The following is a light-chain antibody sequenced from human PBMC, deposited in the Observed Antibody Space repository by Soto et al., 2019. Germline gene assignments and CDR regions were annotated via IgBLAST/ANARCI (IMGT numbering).Light chain of an antibody. CDR1: QSVSNNY. V-gene: IGKV3-20*01. CDR2: GAS. CDR3: QQYGSSGT. J-gene: IGKJ1*01. Sequence: ENVLTQSPGTLSLSPGERATLSCRASQSVSNNYLALYQQRRVQGPVLLIYGASNRATGIPDRFNGSGSVTHFTLTISRLEPEDFAVYYCQQYGSSGTFGQGTKVDIK.